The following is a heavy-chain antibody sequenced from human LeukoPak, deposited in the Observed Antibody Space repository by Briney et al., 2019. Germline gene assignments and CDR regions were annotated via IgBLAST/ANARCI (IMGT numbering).Heavy chain of an antibody. CDR2: IKGDGTTI. D-gene: IGHD3-3*01. J-gene: IGHJ4*02. Sequence: GGSLRLSCAGSGFTVSSNYMTWVRQAPGEGLVWVARIKGDGTTIDYADFVKGRFTISRDNAKNTVFLEMNGLRVEDTAVYFCARAEYYDFWSGLYYFDYWGQGTLVTVSS. V-gene: IGHV3-74*01. CDR3: ARAEYYDFWSGLYYFDY. CDR1: GFTVSSNY.